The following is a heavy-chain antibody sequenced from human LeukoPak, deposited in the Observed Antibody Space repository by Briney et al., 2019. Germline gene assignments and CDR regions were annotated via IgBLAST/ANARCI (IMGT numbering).Heavy chain of an antibody. V-gene: IGHV3-64*01. CDR2: ISSNGGST. J-gene: IGHJ4*02. CDR3: ARDNLRSRWLQPGDY. D-gene: IGHD5-24*01. Sequence: GGSLRLSCAASGFTFSDYAMHWVRQPPGKGLEYVSAISSNGGSTYYANSVKGRFTISRDNSKNMLYLQMGSLRAEDMAVYYCARDNLRSRWLQPGDYWGQGTLVTVSS. CDR1: GFTFSDYA.